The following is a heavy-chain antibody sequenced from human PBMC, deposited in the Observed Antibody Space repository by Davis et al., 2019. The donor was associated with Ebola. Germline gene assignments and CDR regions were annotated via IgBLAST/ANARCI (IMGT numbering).Heavy chain of an antibody. V-gene: IGHV3-21*01. CDR3: ARGETTVTEDYYYYGMDV. CDR2: ISSSSSYI. CDR1: GFTFSSYS. Sequence: PGGSLRLSCAASGFTFSSYSMNWVRQAPGKGLEWVSSISSSSSYICYADSVKGRFNISRDNAKNSLYLQMNSLRAEDTAVYYCARGETTVTEDYYYYGMDVWGQGTTVTVSS. J-gene: IGHJ6*02. D-gene: IGHD4-11*01.